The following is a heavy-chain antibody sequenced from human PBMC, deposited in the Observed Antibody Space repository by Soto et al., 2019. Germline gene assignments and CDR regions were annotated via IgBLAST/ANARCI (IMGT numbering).Heavy chain of an antibody. CDR2: ISYEGRNK. CDR3: AKGRDSTLLRWQYFDN. Sequence: QVQLVESGGDVIHSGTSLRLSCAVSGFTFSLYGMHWIRQAPGKGLEWVAFISYEGRNKYYADSVKGRFTISRDNSKNTVSLQMDSLRLEDTAVYYCAKGRDSTLLRWQYFDNWGQGTQVTVSS. CDR1: GFTFSLYG. J-gene: IGHJ4*02. V-gene: IGHV3-30*18. D-gene: IGHD4-4*01.